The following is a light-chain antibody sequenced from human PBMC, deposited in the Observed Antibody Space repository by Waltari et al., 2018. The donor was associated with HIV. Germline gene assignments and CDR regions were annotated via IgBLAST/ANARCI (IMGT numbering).Light chain of an antibody. CDR1: SRNVGGYNY. V-gene: IGLV2-14*01. J-gene: IGLJ1*01. Sequence: QSALTQLASVSASPGQAITISCPGPSRNVGGYNYVSWYQQHPGKAPKLMIYDVSNRPSGVSNRFSGSKSGNTASLTISGLQAEDEADYYCSSYTSSSTHYVFGTGTKVTVL. CDR2: DVS. CDR3: SSYTSSSTHYV.